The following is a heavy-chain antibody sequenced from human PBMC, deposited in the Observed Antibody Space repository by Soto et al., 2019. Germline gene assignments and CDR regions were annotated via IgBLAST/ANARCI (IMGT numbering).Heavy chain of an antibody. CDR1: GGTFNSYA. CDR2: IIPIFGTA. CDR3: ARGRYGSGPNMVDY. J-gene: IGHJ4*02. V-gene: IGHV1-69*01. Sequence: QVQLVQSGAEVKKPGSSVKVSCKASGGTFNSYAISWVRQAPGQGLEWMGGIIPIFGTANYAQKFQGRVTITADESTSTAYMELSSLRSEDTAVYYCARGRYGSGPNMVDYWGQGTLVTVSS. D-gene: IGHD3-10*01.